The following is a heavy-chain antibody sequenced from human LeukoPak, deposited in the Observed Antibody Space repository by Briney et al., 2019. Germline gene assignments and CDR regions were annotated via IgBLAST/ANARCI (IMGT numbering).Heavy chain of an antibody. CDR2: IKQDGSEK. CDR3: ARGQGSSGLVTDYYYYMDV. V-gene: IGHV3-7*01. CDR1: GFTFSSYW. D-gene: IGHD6-19*01. Sequence: GGSLRLSCAASGFTFSSYWMSWVRQAPGKGLEWVANIKQDGSEKYYVDSVKGRFTISRDNAKNSLYLQMNSLRAEDTAVYYCARGQGSSGLVTDYYYYMDVWGKGTTVTVSS. J-gene: IGHJ6*03.